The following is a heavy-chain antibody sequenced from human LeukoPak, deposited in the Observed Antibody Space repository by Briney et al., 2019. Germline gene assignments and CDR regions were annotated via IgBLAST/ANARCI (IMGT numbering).Heavy chain of an antibody. V-gene: IGHV4-59*02. CDR2: IYHSGTT. CDR3: ARGVYITAAQYGY. D-gene: IGHD6-13*01. Sequence: PTETLSLTCTVSGGSVISSYGSWVRQPPGGGRGWIGNIYHSGTTNYNPSLKRRVTLSVDTSKTQFSLELSLVTAADTAVYYCARGVYITAAQYGYWGQGTLVTVSS. CDR1: GGSVISSY. J-gene: IGHJ4*02.